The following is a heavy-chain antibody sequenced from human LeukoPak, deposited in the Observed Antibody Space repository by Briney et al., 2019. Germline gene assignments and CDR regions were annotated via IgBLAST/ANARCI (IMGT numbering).Heavy chain of an antibody. D-gene: IGHD5-12*01. J-gene: IGHJ2*01. CDR2: IHNSGTT. Sequence: DTLSLTCTVSGGSISSYYWSWIRQPPRKGLEWIGYIHNSGTTNYNPSLKSRVSISIDTSKNQFSLKLTSVTAADTAVYYCARGPAHIANKDLWGRGTLVTVCS. CDR1: GGSISSYY. CDR3: ARGPAHIANKDL. V-gene: IGHV4-59*07.